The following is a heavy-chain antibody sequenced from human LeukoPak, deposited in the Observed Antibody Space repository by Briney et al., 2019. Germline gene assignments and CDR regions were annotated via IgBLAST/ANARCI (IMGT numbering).Heavy chain of an antibody. V-gene: IGHV1-8*01. CDR3: AREMSQWFDP. CDR1: GYTFTSYD. CDR2: MNPNSGNT. Sequence: GASVKVSCKASGYTFTSYDVNWVRQATGQRLEWMGWMNPNSGNTGYAQKFQGRVIMTRKTSISTAYLELSSLTSEDTAVYYCAREMSQWFDPWGQGTMVTVSS. J-gene: IGHJ5*02.